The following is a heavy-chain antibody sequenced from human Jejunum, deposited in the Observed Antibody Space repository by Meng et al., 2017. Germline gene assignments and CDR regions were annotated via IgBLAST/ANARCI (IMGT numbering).Heavy chain of an antibody. V-gene: IGHV3-23*01. CDR3: AREKKIAVADTVGFDI. Sequence: GESLKISCAASEFTFNNYAMSWVRQAPGKGLEWVSAISGSGRSTYYADSVKGRFTISRDNSKNTLFLQMNSLRVEDTAVYYCAREKKIAVADTVGFDIWGQGIMVTVSS. CDR1: EFTFNNYA. J-gene: IGHJ3*02. CDR2: ISGSGRST. D-gene: IGHD6-19*01.